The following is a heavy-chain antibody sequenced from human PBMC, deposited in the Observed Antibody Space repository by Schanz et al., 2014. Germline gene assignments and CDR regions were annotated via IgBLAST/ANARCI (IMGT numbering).Heavy chain of an antibody. CDR3: ARAGQDYSDSSGYATYYFGN. V-gene: IGHV3-48*02. Sequence: EVQLVESGGGLVQPGGSLRLSCAASGFTFSNYSMNWVRQAPGKGLEWVSYISSSSSTIYYADSVKGRFTISRDNAKNSLYLQMNSLRDEDTAVYCCARAGQDYSDSSGYATYYFGNWGQGTLVTVSS. D-gene: IGHD3-22*01. CDR2: ISSSSSTI. J-gene: IGHJ4*02. CDR1: GFTFSNYS.